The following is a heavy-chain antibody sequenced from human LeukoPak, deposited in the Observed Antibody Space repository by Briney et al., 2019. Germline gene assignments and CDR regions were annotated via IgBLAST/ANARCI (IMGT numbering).Heavy chain of an antibody. CDR3: ARHSSGWLDY. D-gene: IGHD6-19*01. Sequence: PSETLSLTCTVSGGSISSGGYYWSWIRRHPGKGLEWIGYIYYSGSTYYNPFLKSRVTISVDTSKNQFSLKLSSVTAADTAVYYCARHSSGWLDYWGQGTLVTVSS. CDR1: GGSISSGGYY. V-gene: IGHV4-31*03. J-gene: IGHJ4*02. CDR2: IYYSGST.